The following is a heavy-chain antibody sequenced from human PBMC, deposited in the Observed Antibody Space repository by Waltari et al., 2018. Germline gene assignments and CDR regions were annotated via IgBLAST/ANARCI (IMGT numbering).Heavy chain of an antibody. V-gene: IGHV4-34*01. CDR3: AISLLYYGDYDKNAFDI. Sequence: QVQLQQWGAGLLKPSETLSLTCAVYGGSFSGYYWSWIRQPPGKGLEWIGEINHSGSTNYNPSLKSRVTISVDTSKNQFSLKLSSVTAADTAVYYCAISLLYYGDYDKNAFDIWGQGTMVTVSS. CDR1: GGSFSGYY. J-gene: IGHJ3*02. D-gene: IGHD4-17*01. CDR2: INHSGST.